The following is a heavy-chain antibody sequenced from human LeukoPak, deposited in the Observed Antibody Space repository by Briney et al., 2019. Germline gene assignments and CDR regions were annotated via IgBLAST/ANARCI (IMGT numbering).Heavy chain of an antibody. J-gene: IGHJ4*02. Sequence: PGGSLRLYCAASAFTFSDYYMIWIRQAPGKGLEWVSWISGSSSKTSYADSVKGRFTISRDNAKNSVYLQMNSLRAEDTAVYYCARTNSLVYWGRGTLVTVSS. CDR3: ARTNSLVY. CDR1: AFTFSDYY. V-gene: IGHV3-11*03. CDR2: ISGSSSKT.